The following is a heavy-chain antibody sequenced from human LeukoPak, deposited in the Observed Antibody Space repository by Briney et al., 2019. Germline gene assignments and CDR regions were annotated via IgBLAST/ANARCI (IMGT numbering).Heavy chain of an antibody. Sequence: SETLSLTCTVSGGSISGYYWSWIRQPAGKGLEWIGRIYTSGSTNYNPSLKSRVTISVDKSKNQFSLKLSSVTAADTAVYYCARDGALWDIVVVPAAAPRGAFDIWGQGTVVTVSS. J-gene: IGHJ3*02. CDR3: ARDGALWDIVVVPAAAPRGAFDI. V-gene: IGHV4-4*07. CDR2: IYTSGST. CDR1: GGSISGYY. D-gene: IGHD2-2*01.